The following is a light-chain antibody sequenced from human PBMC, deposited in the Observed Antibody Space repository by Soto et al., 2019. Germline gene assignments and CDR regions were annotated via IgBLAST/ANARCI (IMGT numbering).Light chain of an antibody. V-gene: IGLV2-14*03. CDR2: DVS. Sequence: QSVLTQSASLSGYPGTSVTISCSGGSSGVGYYNYVSWYQHHPGKAPKLMIYDVSNRPSGVSNRFSGSKSANTASLTISGLQAEDEADYYCSSYTSSSTLVFGTGTKVTV. CDR1: SSGVGYYNY. CDR3: SSYTSSSTLV. J-gene: IGLJ1*01.